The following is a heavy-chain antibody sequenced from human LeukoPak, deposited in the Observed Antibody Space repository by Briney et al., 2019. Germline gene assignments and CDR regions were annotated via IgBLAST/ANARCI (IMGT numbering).Heavy chain of an antibody. J-gene: IGHJ4*02. CDR1: GYTFTCYY. Sequence: ASVKVSCKASGYTFTCYYMHWVRQAPGQGLEWMGWINPNSGGTNYAQKFQGRVTMTRDTSISTAYMELSRLRSDDTAVYYCARGGGPRYCSSTSCYLRWGQGTLVTVSS. CDR3: ARGGGPRYCSSTSCYLR. D-gene: IGHD2-2*01. V-gene: IGHV1-2*02. CDR2: INPNSGGT.